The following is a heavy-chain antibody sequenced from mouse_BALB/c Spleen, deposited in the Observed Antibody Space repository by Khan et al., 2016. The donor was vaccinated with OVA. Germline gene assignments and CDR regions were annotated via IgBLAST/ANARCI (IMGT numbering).Heavy chain of an antibody. D-gene: IGHD1-1*01. CDR3: ARHGTSSWFAY. CDR1: GYSFTTYY. J-gene: IGHJ3*01. Sequence: EVQLQESGPELMKPGASVKISCKASGYSFTTYYIHWVKQSHGKSLEWIGYIDPCNGSTTYNQKFKGKATLTVDKSSSTAYMHLSSLTSEDSAVYYCARHGTSSWFAYWGQGTLVTVSA. CDR2: IDPCNGST. V-gene: IGHV1S135*01.